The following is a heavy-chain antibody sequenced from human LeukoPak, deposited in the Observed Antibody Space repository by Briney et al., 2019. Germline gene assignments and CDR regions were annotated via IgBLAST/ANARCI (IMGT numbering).Heavy chain of an antibody. D-gene: IGHD6-6*01. J-gene: IGHJ6*02. CDR1: GGSISSGGYY. V-gene: IGHV4-31*03. CDR3: ARESSSLYYYYGMDV. CDR2: IYYSGST. Sequence: SQTLSLTCTVSGGSISSGGYYWSWIRQHPGKGLEWIGYIYYSGSTYYNPSLKSRVTISVDTSKNQFSLKLSSVTAADTAVCYCARESSSLYYYYGMDVWGQGTTVTVSS.